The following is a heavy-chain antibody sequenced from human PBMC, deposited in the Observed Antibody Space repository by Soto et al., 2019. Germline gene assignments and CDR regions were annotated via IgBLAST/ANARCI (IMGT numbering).Heavy chain of an antibody. CDR1: GYTFTGYY. J-gene: IGHJ3*02. CDR2: INPYSGGT. V-gene: IGHV1-2*04. CDR3: ARSLYCTNGVCYAFDI. D-gene: IGHD2-8*01. Sequence: ASVKVSCKASGYTFTGYYMHWVRQAPGQGLEWMGWINPYSGGTNYTEKFQSWITMTRDTSISTAYMELSRLRSDDTAVYYCARSLYCTNGVCYAFDIWGQGTMVTVS.